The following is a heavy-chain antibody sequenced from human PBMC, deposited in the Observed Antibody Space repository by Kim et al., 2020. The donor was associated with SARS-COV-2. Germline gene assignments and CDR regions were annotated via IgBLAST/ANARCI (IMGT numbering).Heavy chain of an antibody. CDR2: IIPIFGTA. V-gene: IGHV1-69*13. CDR1: GGTFSSYA. Sequence: SVKVSCKASGGTFSSYAISWVRQAPGQGLEWMGGIIPIFGTANYAQKFQGRVTITADESTSTAYMELSSLRSEDTAVYYCARALRYSSSSPYYYYGMDVWGQGTTVTVSS. D-gene: IGHD6-6*01. CDR3: ARALRYSSSSPYYYYGMDV. J-gene: IGHJ6*02.